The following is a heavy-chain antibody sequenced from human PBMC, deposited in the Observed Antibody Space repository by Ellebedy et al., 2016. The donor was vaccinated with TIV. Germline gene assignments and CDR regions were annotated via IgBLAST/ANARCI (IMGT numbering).Heavy chain of an antibody. J-gene: IGHJ6*02. V-gene: IGHV4-59*01. CDR2: IYYSGST. Sequence: MPSETLSLTCTVSGGSISSYYWSWIRQHPGKGLEWIGYIYYSGSTNYNPSLKSRVTISVDTSKNQFSLKLSSVTAADTAVYYCARMKLSYYGMDVWGQGTTVTVSS. CDR1: GGSISSYY. CDR3: ARMKLSYYGMDV.